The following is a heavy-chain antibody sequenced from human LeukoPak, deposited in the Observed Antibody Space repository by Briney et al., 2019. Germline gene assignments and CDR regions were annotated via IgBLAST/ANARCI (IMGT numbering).Heavy chain of an antibody. Sequence: GGSLRLSCLASGFPVKSNYMSWVRQAPGKGLEWVSYISSGSTYMYYADSLKGRFTISRDNAKSSLYLQMNSLRAEDTAVYYCAKLGPLGTFDIWGQGTMVTVSS. V-gene: IGHV3-21*04. CDR2: ISSGSTYM. CDR3: AKLGPLGTFDI. CDR1: GFPVKSNY. J-gene: IGHJ3*02. D-gene: IGHD3-16*01.